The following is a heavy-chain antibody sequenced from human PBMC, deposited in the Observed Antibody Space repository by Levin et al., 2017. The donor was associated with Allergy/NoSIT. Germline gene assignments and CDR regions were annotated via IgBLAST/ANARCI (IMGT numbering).Heavy chain of an antibody. CDR1: GFTFSSYW. V-gene: IGHV3-7*01. D-gene: IGHD6-19*01. CDR2: IKQDGSEK. J-gene: IGHJ6*02. CDR3: ARSPIEGGWYGNYYYYGMDG. Sequence: GGSLRLSCAASGFTFSSYWMSWVRQAPGKGLEWVANIKQDGSEKYYVDSVKGRFTISRDNAKNSLYLQMNSLRAEDTAVYYCARSPIEGGWYGNYYYYGMDGWGQGTTVTVSS.